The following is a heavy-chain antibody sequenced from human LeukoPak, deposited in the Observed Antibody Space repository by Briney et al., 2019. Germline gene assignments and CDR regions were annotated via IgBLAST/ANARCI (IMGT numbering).Heavy chain of an antibody. CDR3: ARDRLWFGEPLDY. CDR1: GGSISSSSYY. V-gene: IGHV4-61*02. D-gene: IGHD3-10*01. J-gene: IGHJ4*02. CDR2: IYTSGST. Sequence: SETLSLTCTVSGGSISSSSYYWTWIRQPAGKGLEWIGRIYTSGSTNYNPSLKSRVTMSVDTSKKQFSLKLSSVTAADTAVYYCARDRLWFGEPLDYWGQGTLVTVSS.